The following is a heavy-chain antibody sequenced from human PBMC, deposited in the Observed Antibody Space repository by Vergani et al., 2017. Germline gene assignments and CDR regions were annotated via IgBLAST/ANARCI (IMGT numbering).Heavy chain of an antibody. CDR3: ARGVGSLYSSYYDRSGADTIDS. J-gene: IGHJ3*02. CDR2: ISAYNGNT. Sequence: QVQLVQSGTEVKKPGASVKVSCKTSGYTFTSYGISWVRQAPGQGLEWMGWISAYNGNTSFAQNLQGRVTMTTDTSTSTAYMELRRLRSDDTAVYYCARGVGSLYSSYYDRSGADTIDSWGEGTLVTVSS. D-gene: IGHD3-22*01. V-gene: IGHV1-18*01. CDR1: GYTFTSYG.